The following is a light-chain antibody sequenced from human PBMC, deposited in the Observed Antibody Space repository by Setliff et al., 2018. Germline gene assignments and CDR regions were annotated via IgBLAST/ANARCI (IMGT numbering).Light chain of an antibody. CDR3: SSYTRSSTYV. V-gene: IGLV2-14*03. CDR2: DAS. CDR1: SSDIGGDNY. Sequence: QSVLAQPASISGSLGQSITISCTGTSSDIGGDNYVSWYQQLPGKAPQLIIYDASSRPSGVSHRFSGSKSGYTASLTISGLQAGDEADYYCSSYTRSSTYVFGGGTKVT. J-gene: IGLJ1*01.